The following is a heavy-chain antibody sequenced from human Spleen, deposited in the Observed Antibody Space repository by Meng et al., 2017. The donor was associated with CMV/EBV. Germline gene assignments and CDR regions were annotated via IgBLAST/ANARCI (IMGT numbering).Heavy chain of an antibody. V-gene: IGHV3-7*01. CDR1: GFPFSSSW. CDR3: SCYRGNYYHYHGMDV. Sequence: GESLKISCAASGFPFSSSWMSWVRQAPGKGLEWVANIKQDGSEKNYVDSVKGRFTITRDNAKNSLYLQMNSLRAEDTAVYYCSCYRGNYYHYHGMDVWGQGTTVTVSS. J-gene: IGHJ6*02. D-gene: IGHD2-2*02. CDR2: IKQDGSEK.